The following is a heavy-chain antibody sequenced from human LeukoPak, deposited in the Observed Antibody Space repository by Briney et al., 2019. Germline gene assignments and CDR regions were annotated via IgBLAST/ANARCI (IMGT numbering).Heavy chain of an antibody. CDR1: GGSISSSSYY. Sequence: SQTLSLTCTVSGGSISSSSYYWGWIRQPPWKGLEWIGSIYYSGSTYYNPSLKSRVTISVDTSKNQFSLKLSSVTAAGTAVYYCARQEIAAAGTVYFDYWGQGTLVTVSS. J-gene: IGHJ4*02. CDR3: ARQEIAAAGTVYFDY. V-gene: IGHV4-39*01. D-gene: IGHD6-13*01. CDR2: IYYSGST.